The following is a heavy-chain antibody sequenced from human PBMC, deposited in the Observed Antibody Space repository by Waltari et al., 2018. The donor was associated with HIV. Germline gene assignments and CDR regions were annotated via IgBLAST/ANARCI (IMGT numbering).Heavy chain of an antibody. CDR1: GYVFSAPL. CDR3: ARGMWVDGIENGGFEF. D-gene: IGHD1-26*01. V-gene: IGHV1-2*02. J-gene: IGHJ3*01. Sequence: QVRLEQSGAEMRKPGASVKVFCTASGYVFSAPLLPWVRQAPGLPPEWLGRINLNNGETKIIDKLHGRLSMNRDLALATGFMELRGLTPDDTATYFCARGMWVDGIENGGFEFWGQGTTVIVS. CDR2: INLNNGET.